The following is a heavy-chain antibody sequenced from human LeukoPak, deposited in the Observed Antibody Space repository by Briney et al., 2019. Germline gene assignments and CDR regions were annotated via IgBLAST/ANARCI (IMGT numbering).Heavy chain of an antibody. J-gene: IGHJ3*02. CDR3: ARRGIVVVPAAQGDAFDI. CDR2: IYYSGST. D-gene: IGHD2-2*01. Sequence: PSETLSLTCTVSGGSISSSSYYWGWIRQPPGKGLEWIGSIYYSGSTYYNPSLKSRVTISVDTSKNQFSLKLSSVTAADTAVYYCARRGIVVVPAAQGDAFDIWGQGTMVTVSS. V-gene: IGHV4-39*01. CDR1: GGSISSSSYY.